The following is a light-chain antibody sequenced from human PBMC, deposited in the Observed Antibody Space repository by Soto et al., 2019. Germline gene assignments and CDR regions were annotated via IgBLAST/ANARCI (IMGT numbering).Light chain of an antibody. J-gene: IGKJ4*01. Sequence: DIQLTQSPSSLSASVGDRVTITCRASQAISSYLAWYQQKPGKVPELLIYATSTLQSGAPSRFRGSGSGTDFTLTISSLQPEDVATYYCHKYNHAPTFGGGTKVEI. V-gene: IGKV1-27*01. CDR1: QAISSY. CDR3: HKYNHAPT. CDR2: ATS.